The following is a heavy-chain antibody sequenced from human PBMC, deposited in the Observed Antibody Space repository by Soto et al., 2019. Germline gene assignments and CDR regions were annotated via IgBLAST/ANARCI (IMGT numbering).Heavy chain of an antibody. V-gene: IGHV3-23*01. CDR2: LNGRGSGT. CDR1: GFDFSRSA. D-gene: IGHD6-19*01. CDR3: ARGLSSGWFDY. J-gene: IGHJ5*01. Sequence: EAQLLESGGDLVQPGTSLRLSCAASGFDFSRSAMAWVRQAPGKGLEWVSALNGRGSGTYYADSVKGRFTISRDPSEDILYLQMSGLRAEDTAVYYCARGLSSGWFDYWGQGTLVTVSA.